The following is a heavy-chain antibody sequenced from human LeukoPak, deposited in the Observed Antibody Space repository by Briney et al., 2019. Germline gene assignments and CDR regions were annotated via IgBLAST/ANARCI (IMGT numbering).Heavy chain of an antibody. CDR3: ASRDKGYYYGMDV. Sequence: GGSLRLSCAASGFTVSSNYMSWVRHTPGKGLEWVSLIYSGGSTYYADSVKGRFTISRDNSKNTLYLQMNSLRAEDTAVYYCASRDKGYYYGMDVWGQGTTVTISS. CDR2: IYSGGST. V-gene: IGHV3-66*01. J-gene: IGHJ6*02. CDR1: GFTVSSNY. D-gene: IGHD5-24*01.